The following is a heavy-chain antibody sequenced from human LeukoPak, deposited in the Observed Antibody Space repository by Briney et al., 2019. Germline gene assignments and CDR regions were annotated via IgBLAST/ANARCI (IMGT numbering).Heavy chain of an antibody. V-gene: IGHV3-15*01. CDR1: GFTFSNAW. CDR2: IKSKTDGGTT. Sequence: PGGSLRLSCAASGFTFSNAWMSWVRQAPGKGLEWVGRIKSKTDGGTTDYAAPVKGKFTISRDDPKNTLYLQMNSLKTEDTAVYYCSNGLRYFDWLPHDAFDIWGQGTMVTVSS. CDR3: SNGLRYFDWLPHDAFDI. D-gene: IGHD3-9*01. J-gene: IGHJ3*02.